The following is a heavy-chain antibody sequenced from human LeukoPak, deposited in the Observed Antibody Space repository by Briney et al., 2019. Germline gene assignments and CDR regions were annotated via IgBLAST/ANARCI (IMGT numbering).Heavy chain of an antibody. D-gene: IGHD3-3*01. CDR3: ASSFLEWPDRGTYYMDV. CDR2: IYTSGST. J-gene: IGHJ6*03. Sequence: SETLSLTCTVSGGSISSYYWSWIRQPAGKGLEWIGRIYTSGSTNYNPSLKSRVTMSVDTSKNQFSLKLSSVTAADTAVYYCASSFLEWPDRGTYYMDVWGKGTTVTVSS. V-gene: IGHV4-4*07. CDR1: GGSISSYY.